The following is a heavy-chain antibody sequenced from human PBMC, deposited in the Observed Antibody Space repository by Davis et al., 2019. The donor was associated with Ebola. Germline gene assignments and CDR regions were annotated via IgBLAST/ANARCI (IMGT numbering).Heavy chain of an antibody. CDR3: ARGGGPRVLVPAAIELYYYGMDV. D-gene: IGHD2-2*02. CDR2: IIPILGIA. J-gene: IGHJ6*02. V-gene: IGHV1-69*02. Sequence: AASVKVSCKASGGTFSSYTISWVRQAPGQGLEWMGRIIPILGIANYAQKFQGRVTITADKSTSTAYMELSSLRSEDTAVYYCARGGGPRVLVPAAIELYYYGMDVWGQGTTVTVSS. CDR1: GGTFSSYT.